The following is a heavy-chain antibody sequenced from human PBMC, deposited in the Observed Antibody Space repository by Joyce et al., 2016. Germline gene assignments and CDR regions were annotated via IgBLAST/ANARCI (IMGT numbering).Heavy chain of an antibody. CDR3: ARRFGLSHFDY. CDR1: GGSISSHY. V-gene: IGHV4-59*11. Sequence: QVQLQESGPGLVKPSETLSLTCTVSGGSISSHYWSWIRQSPGKGLEWIVYIHYSGSTTYNPSLKSRFTMSVDTSKNQFSLRLNSVTAADTAVYYCARRFGLSHFDYWGQGTLVTVSS. J-gene: IGHJ4*02. CDR2: IHYSGST. D-gene: IGHD3/OR15-3a*01.